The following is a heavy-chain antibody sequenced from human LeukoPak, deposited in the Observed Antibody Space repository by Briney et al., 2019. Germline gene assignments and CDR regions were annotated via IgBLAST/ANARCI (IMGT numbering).Heavy chain of an antibody. Sequence: ASVKVSCKASGGTFSSYAISWVRQAPGQGLEWMGWISAYNGNTNYAQKLQGRVTMTTDTSTSTAYMELRSLRSDDTAVYYCARSGYSSGWLTSGYWGQGTLVTVSS. CDR1: GGTFSSYA. V-gene: IGHV1-18*01. D-gene: IGHD6-19*01. J-gene: IGHJ4*02. CDR2: ISAYNGNT. CDR3: ARSGYSSGWLTSGY.